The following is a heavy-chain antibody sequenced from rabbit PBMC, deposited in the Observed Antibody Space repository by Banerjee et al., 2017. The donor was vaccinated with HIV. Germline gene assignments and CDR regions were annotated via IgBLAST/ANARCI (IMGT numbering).Heavy chain of an antibody. J-gene: IGHJ4*01. CDR1: GFTLSSYY. CDR2: IDPVFGIT. V-gene: IGHV1S7*01. Sequence: QLKESGGGLVQPGGSLKLSCKASGFTLSSYYMNWVRQAPGKGLEWIGYIDPVFGITYYASWVNGRFSISRENAQNTVFLQMTSLTAADTATYFCARAGNAVSYYFTLRGPGTLVTVS. D-gene: IGHD3-3*01. CDR3: ARAGNAVSYYFTL.